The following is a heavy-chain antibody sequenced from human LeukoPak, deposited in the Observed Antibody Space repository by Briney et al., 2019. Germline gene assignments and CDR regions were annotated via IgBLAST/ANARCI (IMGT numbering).Heavy chain of an antibody. J-gene: IGHJ4*02. Sequence: KASETLSLTCAVYGGSFSGYYWSWIRQPPGKGLEWIGEINHSGSTNYNPSLKSRVTISVDTSKNQFSLKLSSVTAADTAVYYCALRGRIATTRYFDYWGQGTLVTVSS. D-gene: IGHD2-15*01. V-gene: IGHV4-34*01. CDR2: INHSGST. CDR1: GGSFSGYY. CDR3: ALRGRIATTRYFDY.